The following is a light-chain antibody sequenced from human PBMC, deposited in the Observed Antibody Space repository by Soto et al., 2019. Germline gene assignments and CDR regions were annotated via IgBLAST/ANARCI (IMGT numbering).Light chain of an antibody. V-gene: IGKV1-27*01. CDR2: GAS. J-gene: IGKJ3*01. Sequence: DIQMTQSPSFLSASVGDRVTITCRASQGISDYLAWYQQKPAESPKVLIYGASTLQSGVPSRFSGSGSGTDFTLTISSLQPEDVATYYCQKYKTAPFTFGPGTKVEIK. CDR3: QKYKTAPFT. CDR1: QGISDY.